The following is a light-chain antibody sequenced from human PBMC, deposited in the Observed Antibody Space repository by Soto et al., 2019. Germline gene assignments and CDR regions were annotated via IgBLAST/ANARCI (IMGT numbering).Light chain of an antibody. V-gene: IGLV2-11*01. J-gene: IGLJ2*01. Sequence: QSALTQPRSVSGSPGQSVTISCTGTSSDVGGYNFVSWYQQHPGKAPHLVIYDVSQRPSGVPDRFSASKSGNTASLTISGLQAEDEADYYCCSYAGSYTLFGGGTQLTV. CDR3: CSYAGSYTL. CDR2: DVS. CDR1: SSDVGGYNF.